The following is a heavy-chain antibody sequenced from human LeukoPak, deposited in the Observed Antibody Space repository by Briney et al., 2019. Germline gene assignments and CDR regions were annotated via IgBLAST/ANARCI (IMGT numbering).Heavy chain of an antibody. D-gene: IGHD5-18*01. CDR2: ISYDGSNK. V-gene: IGHV3-30*18. J-gene: IGHJ6*02. Sequence: PGGSLGLSCVASGFTFSSYGMHWVRQAPGKGLEWVALISYDGSNKYYADSVKGRFTISRDNSKNTLSLQMNSLRAEDAAVYYCAKNGYPGQYYCYGMDVWGQGTTVTVSS. CDR1: GFTFSSYG. CDR3: AKNGYPGQYYCYGMDV.